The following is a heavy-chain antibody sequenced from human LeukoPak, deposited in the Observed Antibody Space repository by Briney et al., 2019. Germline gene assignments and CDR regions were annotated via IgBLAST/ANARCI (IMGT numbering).Heavy chain of an antibody. Sequence: NSGGSLRLSCAASGFTFSNAWMSWVRQAPGKGLEWVGRIKSKTDGGTTDYAAPVKGRFTISRDDSKNTLYLQMNSLKTEDTAVYYCTTIKRYYDSSGYYVREEDYWGQGTLVTASS. CDR1: GFTFSNAW. CDR3: TTIKRYYDSSGYYVREEDY. V-gene: IGHV3-15*01. J-gene: IGHJ4*02. D-gene: IGHD3-22*01. CDR2: IKSKTDGGTT.